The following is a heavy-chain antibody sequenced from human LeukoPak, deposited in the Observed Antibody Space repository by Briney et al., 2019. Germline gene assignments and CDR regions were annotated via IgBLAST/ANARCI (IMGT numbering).Heavy chain of an antibody. D-gene: IGHD2-2*02. CDR1: GYSISSGYY. Sequence: SXXLSLTCAVSGYSISSGYYWGWIRPPPGKGLEWIGIIYHSGSTYYNPSLKSRVTISVDTSKNQFSLKLSSVTAADTAVYYCARLVPAAILDYWGQGTLVTVSS. V-gene: IGHV4-38-2*01. CDR2: IYHSGST. CDR3: ARLVPAAILDY. J-gene: IGHJ4*02.